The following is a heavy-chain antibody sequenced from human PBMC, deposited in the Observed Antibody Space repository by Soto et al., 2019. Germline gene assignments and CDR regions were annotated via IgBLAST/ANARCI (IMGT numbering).Heavy chain of an antibody. V-gene: IGHV4-30-4*01. CDR1: GGSISSGDYY. CDR2: IYYSGST. Sequence: QVQLQESGPGLVKPSQTLSLTCTVSGGSISSGDYYWSWIRQPPGKGLEWIGYIYYSGSTYYNPSLKSRVTISVDTSKNQFSLKLSSVTAADTAVYYCARATAVKGYCSGGSCPRVFDYWGQGTLVTVSS. J-gene: IGHJ4*02. D-gene: IGHD2-15*01. CDR3: ARATAVKGYCSGGSCPRVFDY.